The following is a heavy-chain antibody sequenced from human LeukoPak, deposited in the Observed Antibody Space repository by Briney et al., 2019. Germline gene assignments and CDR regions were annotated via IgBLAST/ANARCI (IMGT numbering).Heavy chain of an antibody. CDR2: ISGSGGST. CDR1: GFTFSSYW. V-gene: IGHV3-23*01. J-gene: IGHJ4*02. CDR3: AKAGYSSGWYDY. Sequence: GGSLRLSCATSGFTFSSYWMNWVRQAPGKGLEWVSAISGSGGSTYYADSVKGRFTISRDNSKNTLYLQMNSLRAEDTAVYYCAKAGYSSGWYDYWGQGTLVTVSS. D-gene: IGHD6-19*01.